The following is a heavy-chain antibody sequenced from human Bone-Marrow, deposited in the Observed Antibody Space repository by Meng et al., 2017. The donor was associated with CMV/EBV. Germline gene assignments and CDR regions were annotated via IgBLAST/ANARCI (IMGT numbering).Heavy chain of an antibody. CDR3: AKDNDSSGCLDY. CDR2: INSDGSST. CDR1: GFTFSSYW. Sequence: ETLSLTCAASGFTFSSYWMHWVRQAPGKGLVWVSRINSDGSSTSYADSGKGRFTISRDNAKNSLYLQMNSLRAEDMALYYCAKDNDSSGCLDYWGQGTLVTVSS. D-gene: IGHD3-22*01. V-gene: IGHV3-74*01. J-gene: IGHJ4*02.